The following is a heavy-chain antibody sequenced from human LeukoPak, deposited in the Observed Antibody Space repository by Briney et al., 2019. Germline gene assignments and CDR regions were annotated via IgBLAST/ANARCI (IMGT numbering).Heavy chain of an antibody. D-gene: IGHD3-22*01. CDR2: MNPNSGNT. V-gene: IGHV1-8*01. Sequence: GASVKVSCKASGYSFTSYDINWVRQATGQGLEWMGWMNPNSGNTGYAQKFQGRVTMTRNTSISTAYMELSSLRSEDTAVYYCASTYYYDRSGYYLDAFDIWGQGTMVTVSS. J-gene: IGHJ3*02. CDR3: ASTYYYDRSGYYLDAFDI. CDR1: GYSFTSYD.